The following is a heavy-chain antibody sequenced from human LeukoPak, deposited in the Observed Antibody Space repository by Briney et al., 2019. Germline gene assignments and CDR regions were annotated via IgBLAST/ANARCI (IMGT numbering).Heavy chain of an antibody. CDR3: AKDVGVGAFFDY. J-gene: IGHJ4*02. V-gene: IGHV3-30*02. D-gene: IGHD1-26*01. CDR1: GFTFSSNG. Sequence: GGSLRLSCAASGFTFSSNGMNWVRQAPGKGLEWVAFIRYDGSNKYYADSVKGRFTISRDNSKNTLYLQMNSLRAEDTAVYYCAKDVGVGAFFDYWGQGTLVTVSS. CDR2: IRYDGSNK.